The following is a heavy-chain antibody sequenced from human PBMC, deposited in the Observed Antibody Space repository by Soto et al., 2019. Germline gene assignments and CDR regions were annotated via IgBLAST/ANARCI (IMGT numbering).Heavy chain of an antibody. CDR3: ATDRVVWEPPCYWFDP. Sequence: GGSLRLSCAASGFTFSSYGMHWVRQAPGKGLEWVAVIWYDGSNKYYADSVKGRFTISRDNSKNTLYLQMNGLRAEDTAVYYCATDRVVWEPPCYWFDPWGQGTLVTVSS. CDR1: GFTFSSYG. CDR2: IWYDGSNK. V-gene: IGHV3-33*01. J-gene: IGHJ5*02. D-gene: IGHD1-26*01.